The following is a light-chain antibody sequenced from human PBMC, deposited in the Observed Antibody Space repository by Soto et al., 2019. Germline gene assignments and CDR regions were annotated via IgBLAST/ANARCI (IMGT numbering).Light chain of an antibody. V-gene: IGKV3-15*01. J-gene: IGKJ1*01. CDR3: QQYGSSPWT. Sequence: EIVMTQSPATLSVSPGEGATLSCRASQSVSSKLAWYQQKPGQAPRLLIYGAATRATSVPARFSGSGSGTDFTLTISRLEPEDFAVYYRQQYGSSPWTFGQGTKLDIK. CDR2: GAA. CDR1: QSVSSK.